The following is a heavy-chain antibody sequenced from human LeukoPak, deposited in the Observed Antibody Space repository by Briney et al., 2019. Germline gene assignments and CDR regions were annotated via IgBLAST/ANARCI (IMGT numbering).Heavy chain of an antibody. CDR1: GGSISSYY. CDR2: IYYTGSS. J-gene: IGHJ5*02. CDR3: ARLGSCSSGSCLNWFDP. V-gene: IGHV4-39*01. Sequence: PSETLSLTCTVSGGSISSYYWGWIRQPPGKGLEWIGSIYYTGSSYYNPSLKSRVTISVDTSKNQFSLKLNSVTAADTAVYYCARLGSCSSGSCLNWFDPWGQGTLVTVSS. D-gene: IGHD2-15*01.